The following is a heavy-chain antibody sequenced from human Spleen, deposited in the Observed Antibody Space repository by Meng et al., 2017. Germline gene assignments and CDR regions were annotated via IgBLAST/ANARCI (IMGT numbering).Heavy chain of an antibody. J-gene: IGHJ5*02. CDR1: GGTFSNYA. Sequence: QVQRVTSGAEVKKPGSSVKVSCKASGGTFSNYALSWVRQAPGQGLEWMGGIIPIFGTANYAQKFQGRVTITADKSTSTAYMELSSLRSEDTAVYYCARAYYYDSSGPNWFDPWGQGTLVTVSS. CDR2: IIPIFGTA. CDR3: ARAYYYDSSGPNWFDP. V-gene: IGHV1-69*06. D-gene: IGHD3-22*01.